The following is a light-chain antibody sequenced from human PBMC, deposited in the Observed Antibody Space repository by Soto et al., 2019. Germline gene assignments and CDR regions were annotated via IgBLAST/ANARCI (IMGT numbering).Light chain of an antibody. CDR2: NVT. Sequence: QSALTQPASVSGSPGQSITISCTGTSSDVGDYNFVSWYQQHPGKAPKFMIYNVTSRPSGISNRFSGSKSGNTASLTISGLQAEDEAHYYCNSYTSSSPHVVFGGGTKLTVL. CDR1: SSDVGDYNF. V-gene: IGLV2-14*01. CDR3: NSYTSSSPHVV. J-gene: IGLJ2*01.